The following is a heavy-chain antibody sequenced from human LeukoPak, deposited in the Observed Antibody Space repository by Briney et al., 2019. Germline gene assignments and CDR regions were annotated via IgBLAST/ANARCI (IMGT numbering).Heavy chain of an antibody. CDR1: GDSVSSNSGV. Sequence: SQTLSLTFAISGDSVSSNSGVWNWLRQSPSRGLEWLGRTYYRSKWYNDYAVAGKSQITINPDTSNNPSSLQLNSVTPEDTAVYYCARRPYCGSTSCYAVAFDYWGQGTLVTVSS. D-gene: IGHD2-2*01. CDR2: TYYRSKWYN. CDR3: ARRPYCGSTSCYAVAFDY. J-gene: IGHJ4*02. V-gene: IGHV6-1*01.